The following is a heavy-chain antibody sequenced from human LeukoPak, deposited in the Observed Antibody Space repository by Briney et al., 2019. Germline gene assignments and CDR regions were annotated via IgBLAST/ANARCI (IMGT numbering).Heavy chain of an antibody. V-gene: IGHV3-9*01. CDR3: AKEVADSSSWYVGFDY. J-gene: IGHJ4*02. D-gene: IGHD6-13*01. CDR2: ISWNSGSI. Sequence: PGRSLRLSCAASGFTFDDYAMHWVRHAPGKGLEWVSGISWNSGSIGYADSVKGRFTISRDNAKNSLYLQMNSLRAEDTALYYCAKEVADSSSWYVGFDYWGQGTLVTVSS. CDR1: GFTFDDYA.